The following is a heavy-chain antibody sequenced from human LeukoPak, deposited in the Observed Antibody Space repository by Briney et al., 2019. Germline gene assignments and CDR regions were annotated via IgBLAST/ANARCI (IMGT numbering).Heavy chain of an antibody. Sequence: ASVKVSCKVSGYSLTEVSIHWVRQAPGKGPEWMGGFGPEDDEIIYAQKFQGRVSLTGDTSTDTAYMELSSLRSEDTAVYYCATDQRAMVRGLIIAYFDFWGQGTLVTVSS. CDR3: ATDQRAMVRGLIIAYFDF. D-gene: IGHD3-10*01. J-gene: IGHJ4*02. CDR1: GYSLTEVS. V-gene: IGHV1-24*01. CDR2: FGPEDDEI.